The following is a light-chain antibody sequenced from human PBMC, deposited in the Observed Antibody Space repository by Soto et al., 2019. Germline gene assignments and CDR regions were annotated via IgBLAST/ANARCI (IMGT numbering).Light chain of an antibody. Sequence: DAVWTQAPLALPVTVGQRSYVSCMSIQSLQYSDGNTYLNWFQQRPGQSPRRLLYKVSNRDSGVTSRFSGSGSGTDFTLTISSLKPEDFATYYCQPANSFPLTFGEGTQVDIK. J-gene: IGKJ4*01. CDR2: KVS. CDR3: QPANSFPLT. V-gene: IGKV2-30*01. CDR1: QSLQYSDGNTY.